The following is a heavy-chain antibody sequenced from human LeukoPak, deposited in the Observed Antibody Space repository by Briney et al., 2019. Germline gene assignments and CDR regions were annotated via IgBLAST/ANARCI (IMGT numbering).Heavy chain of an antibody. J-gene: IGHJ4*02. Sequence: SETLSLTCTVSGGSISSYYWSWIRQPAGKGLEWIGRIYSSGSTYYNPSLRSRVTISVDKSKNQFSLRLTSVTAADTAVYYCARDRRGYFDYWGQGTLVIVSS. CDR3: ARDRRGYFDY. CDR1: GGSISSYY. CDR2: IYSSGST. V-gene: IGHV4-4*07.